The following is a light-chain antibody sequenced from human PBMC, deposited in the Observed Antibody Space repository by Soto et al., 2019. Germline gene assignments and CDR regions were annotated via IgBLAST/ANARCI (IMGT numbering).Light chain of an antibody. CDR2: EVS. J-gene: IGLJ1*01. CDR3: SSYSSSSTYV. V-gene: IGLV2-14*01. Sequence: QSALTQPASVSGSPGQSITLSCTGTSSDVGGYDYVSWYQQHPGKAPKLIISEVSNRPSGVSNRFSGSKSGNTASLTISGLQAEDEADYYCSSYSSSSTYVFGSGTKVTVL. CDR1: SSDVGGYDY.